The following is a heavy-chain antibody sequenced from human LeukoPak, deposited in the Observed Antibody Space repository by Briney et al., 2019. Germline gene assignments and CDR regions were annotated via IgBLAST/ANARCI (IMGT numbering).Heavy chain of an antibody. CDR3: ARRRQYDILTGRGYYFDY. CDR1: GGSISTTSYY. CDR2: INHSGST. V-gene: IGHV4-39*07. Sequence: PSETLSLTCTVSGGSISTTSYYWSWIRQPPGKGLEWIGEINHSGSTNYNPSLKSRVTTSVDTSKNQFSLKLSSVIAADTAVYYCARRRQYDILTGRGYYFDYWGQGTLVTVSS. J-gene: IGHJ4*02. D-gene: IGHD3-9*01.